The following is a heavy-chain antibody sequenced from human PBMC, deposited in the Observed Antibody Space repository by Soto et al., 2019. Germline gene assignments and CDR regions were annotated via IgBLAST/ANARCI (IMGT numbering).Heavy chain of an antibody. J-gene: IGHJ6*02. D-gene: IGHD2-2*01. CDR3: ARLTGSSTCCYPGIYYSYYGMDL. V-gene: IGHV5-51*01. CDR2: IYPGDSDN. CDR1: GYSFNNYW. Sequence: SLTSSCKGCGYSFNNYWFSCVRQMPGKGLEWVGIIYPGDSDNRYSPSFQGQVTISAYKSISTAYLQWSSLKASDTVMYYGARLTGSSTCCYPGIYYSYYGMDLWGQGTTVTASS.